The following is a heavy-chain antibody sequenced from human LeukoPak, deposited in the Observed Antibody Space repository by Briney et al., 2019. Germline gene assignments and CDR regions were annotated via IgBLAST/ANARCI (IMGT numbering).Heavy chain of an antibody. CDR1: GFTFSSYS. D-gene: IGHD2-21*02. V-gene: IGHV3-21*01. Sequence: GGSRRLSCAASGFTFSSYSMNWVRQAPGKGLEWVSSISRGSGSIYYADSLKGRVTISRDNAKNSLSLQMNSLRVEDTAVYYCARAPPYCGGDCSDWYFDLWGRGTLVTVSS. CDR3: ARAPPYCGGDCSDWYFDL. CDR2: ISRGSGSI. J-gene: IGHJ2*01.